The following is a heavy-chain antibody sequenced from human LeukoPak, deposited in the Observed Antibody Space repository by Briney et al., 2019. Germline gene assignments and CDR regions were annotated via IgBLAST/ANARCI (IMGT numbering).Heavy chain of an antibody. D-gene: IGHD3-9*01. CDR3: ARSGYYDILSGYLYFFDY. V-gene: IGHV4-39*01. CDR2: IYSSGST. Sequence: PSETLSLTCSVSGGSISDTTYFCGRLRQPPGKGLEWFGSIYSSGSTYYNPSLKSRVTASIDTSRHHFSLKLTSVAAAETAVYYCARSGYYDILSGYLYFFDYWGQGTLVTVSS. CDR1: GGSISDTTYF. J-gene: IGHJ4*02.